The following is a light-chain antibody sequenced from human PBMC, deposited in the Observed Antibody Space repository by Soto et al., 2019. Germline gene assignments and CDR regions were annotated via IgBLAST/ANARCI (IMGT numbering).Light chain of an antibody. J-gene: IGKJ5*01. V-gene: IGKV2-28*01. CDR1: QSLLHSNGYNY. CDR2: LGS. CDR3: MQALQTPIT. Sequence: IVMTQSPLSLPVTPGEPASISCSSSQSLLHSNGYNYLDWYLQKPGQSPQLLIYLGSNRASGVPDRFSGSGSGTDFTLKISRVEAEDVGVYYCMQALQTPITFGQGTRLEI.